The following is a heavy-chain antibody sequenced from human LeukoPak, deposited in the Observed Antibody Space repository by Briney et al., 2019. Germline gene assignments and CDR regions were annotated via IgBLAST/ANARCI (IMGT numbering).Heavy chain of an antibody. Sequence: SETLSLTCTVSGGSISSYYWSWIRQPPGQGLEWIGYIYYSGSTNYNPSLKSRVTISVDTSKNQFSLKLSSVTAADTAVYYCARVKRGGYYYDSSGYYRYFDYWGQGTLVTVSS. CDR1: GGSISSYY. CDR3: ARVKRGGYYYDSSGYYRYFDY. D-gene: IGHD3-22*01. J-gene: IGHJ4*02. CDR2: IYYSGST. V-gene: IGHV4-59*01.